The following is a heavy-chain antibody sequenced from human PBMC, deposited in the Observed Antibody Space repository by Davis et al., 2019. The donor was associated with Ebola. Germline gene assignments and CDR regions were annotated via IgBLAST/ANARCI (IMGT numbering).Heavy chain of an antibody. CDR2: INPSGGST. D-gene: IGHD3-9*01. CDR1: GYTLTELS. J-gene: IGHJ6*02. Sequence: ASVKVSCKVSGYTLTELSMHWVRQAPGKGLEWMGIINPSGGSTSYAQKFQGRVTMTRDTSTSTVYMELSSLRSEDTAVYYCARGPSIRGMDVWGQGTTVTVSS. CDR3: ARGPSIRGMDV. V-gene: IGHV1-46*01.